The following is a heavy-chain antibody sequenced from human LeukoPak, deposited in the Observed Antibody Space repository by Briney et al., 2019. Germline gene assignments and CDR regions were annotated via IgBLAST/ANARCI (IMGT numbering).Heavy chain of an antibody. J-gene: IGHJ3*02. D-gene: IGHD1-26*01. CDR3: ARVRDSGRWGAFDI. CDR1: GFTFSSYA. V-gene: IGHV3-30-3*01. Sequence: GGSLRLSCAASGFTFSSYAIHWVRQAPGKGLEWVTLISYDGSNKYYADSVKGRLTISRDNSKNTLYLQMNSLRPEDTAVYYCARVRDSGRWGAFDIWGQGTMVTVSS. CDR2: ISYDGSNK.